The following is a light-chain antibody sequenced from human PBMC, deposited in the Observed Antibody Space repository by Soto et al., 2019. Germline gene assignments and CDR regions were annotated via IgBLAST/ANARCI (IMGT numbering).Light chain of an antibody. V-gene: IGKV3-20*01. CDR1: QSVTSNY. CDR2: GAS. Sequence: EIVLTQSPGTLSLSPGERATLSCRASQSVTSNYLAWYQQKLGQAPRLLIYGASSRATATPDRFSGRGSGTDFTLTISRLEPGDFAVYYCHQYGDSPWTFGQGTKVDIK. J-gene: IGKJ1*01. CDR3: HQYGDSPWT.